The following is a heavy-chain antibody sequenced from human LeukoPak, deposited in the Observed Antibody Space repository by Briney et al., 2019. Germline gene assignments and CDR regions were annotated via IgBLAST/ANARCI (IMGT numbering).Heavy chain of an antibody. Sequence: GGSLRLSCAASGFAFSSYSMNWVRQAPGRGLEWVSSIGSSTKSIYYADSVKGRFITSRDNAKNSLYLQMNSLRAEDTAVYYCARDLDGYIDYWGQGTLVTVSS. CDR2: IGSSTKSI. D-gene: IGHD5-24*01. V-gene: IGHV3-21*01. J-gene: IGHJ4*02. CDR3: ARDLDGYIDY. CDR1: GFAFSSYS.